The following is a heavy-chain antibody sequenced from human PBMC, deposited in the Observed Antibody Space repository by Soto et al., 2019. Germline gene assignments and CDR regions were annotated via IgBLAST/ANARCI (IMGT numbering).Heavy chain of an antibody. V-gene: IGHV3-74*03. J-gene: IGHJ4*02. CDR1: GFTFSRYW. Sequence: GGSLRLSCAASGFTFSRYWMHWVRQAPGKGLVWVSRINTDGSSTTYADSVKGRFTISRDNARNTLYLQMNSLRVDDTAVYYCARDPGAFSSTWSFYFDSWGQGTLVTVS. D-gene: IGHD6-13*01. CDR3: ARDPGAFSSTWSFYFDS. CDR2: INTDGSST.